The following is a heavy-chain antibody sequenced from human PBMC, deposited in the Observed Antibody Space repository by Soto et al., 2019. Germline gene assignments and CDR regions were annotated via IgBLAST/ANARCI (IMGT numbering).Heavy chain of an antibody. CDR2: IYYSGST. V-gene: IGHV4-59*01. CDR3: ARDLRVLDYYYGMDV. J-gene: IGHJ6*02. D-gene: IGHD1-1*01. Sequence: SETLSLTCSVSHDSISSYYWSWIRQPPGKGLEWIGYIYYSGSTNYNPSLKSRVTISVDTSKNQFSLKLTSVTAADTAVYYCARDLRVLDYYYGMDVWGQGTTVT. CDR1: HDSISSYY.